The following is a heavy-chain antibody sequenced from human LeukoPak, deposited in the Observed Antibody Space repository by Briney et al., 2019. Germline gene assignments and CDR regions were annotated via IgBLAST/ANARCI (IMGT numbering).Heavy chain of an antibody. CDR1: GYSFTTYW. D-gene: IGHD4-17*01. CDR3: ARTSDYGDYSDY. Sequence: GESLKISCEGSGYSFTTYWIGWVRQTPGKGLEWVGIIYPGDSDTRYSPSFQGQVTISADKSISTAYLQWSSLKASDSAMYYCARTSDYGDYSDYWGQGTRVTVSS. CDR2: IYPGDSDT. V-gene: IGHV5-51*01. J-gene: IGHJ4*02.